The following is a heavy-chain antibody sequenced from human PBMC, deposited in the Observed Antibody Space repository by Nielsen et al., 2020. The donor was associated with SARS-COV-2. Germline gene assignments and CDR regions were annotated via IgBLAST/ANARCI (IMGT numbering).Heavy chain of an antibody. Sequence: GGSLRLSCAASGFTFSSYSMNWVRQAPGKGLEWVSYISSSSSTIYYADSVKGRFTISRDNAKNSLYLQMNSLRAEDTAVYYCAKDGYSSSWYGDYWGQGTLVTVSS. J-gene: IGHJ4*02. CDR2: ISSSSSTI. CDR1: GFTFSSYS. V-gene: IGHV3-48*01. D-gene: IGHD6-13*01. CDR3: AKDGYSSSWYGDY.